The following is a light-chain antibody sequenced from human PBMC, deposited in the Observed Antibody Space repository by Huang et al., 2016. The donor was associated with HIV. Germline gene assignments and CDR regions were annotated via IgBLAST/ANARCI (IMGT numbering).Light chain of an antibody. CDR2: DAT. CDR1: QNITSF. Sequence: EIVLTQSPATLSLSPGERATLSCRASQNITSFLAWYRQKPGQAPRLLIFDATNRATGTPARFSGSGSVTDFTLTIHSLEPEDFAVCYCQQRIQWPRLTFGGGTRVEMK. J-gene: IGKJ4*01. CDR3: QQRIQWPRLT. V-gene: IGKV3-11*01.